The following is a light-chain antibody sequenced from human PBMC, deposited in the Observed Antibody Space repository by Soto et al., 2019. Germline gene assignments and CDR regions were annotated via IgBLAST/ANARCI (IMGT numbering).Light chain of an antibody. CDR1: SSEVGGYNY. V-gene: IGLV2-8*01. J-gene: IGLJ1*01. CDR2: EVS. Sequence: QSVLTQPPSASGSFGQSFTISCTGTSSEVGGYNYVSWYQQHPGKAPKRMIYEVSERPSGVPDRFSGSMSGHTASLTASELQTSDAADYECTSYSGTNYPYVFGTGTKVTV. CDR3: TSYSGTNYPYV.